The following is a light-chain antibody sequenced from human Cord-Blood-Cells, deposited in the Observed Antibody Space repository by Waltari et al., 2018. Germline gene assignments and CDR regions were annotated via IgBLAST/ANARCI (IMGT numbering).Light chain of an antibody. CDR3: QPYYSTPWT. CDR1: QSVLYSSNNKNY. Sequence: DIVMTQSPDSLTVSLGERATINCKSSQSVLYSSNNKNYLAGYQQKPAQPPKLLIYWASTRASVVPDRFSGSGSGTDFTLTISSLQAEDAAVYYCQPYYSTPWTFGQGTKVEIK. V-gene: IGKV4-1*01. J-gene: IGKJ1*01. CDR2: WAS.